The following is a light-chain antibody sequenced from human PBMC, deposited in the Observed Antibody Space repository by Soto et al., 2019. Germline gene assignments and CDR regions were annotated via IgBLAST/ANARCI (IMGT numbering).Light chain of an antibody. CDR2: EVS. CDR1: TTDIRRYNY. V-gene: IGLV2-14*01. Sequence: QPASVSGSPGQSITISCTGTTTDIRRYNYVSWYQHHPDKAPKLILYEVSNRPSGVSDRFSGSKSGTTASLTISGLQPEDEASYYCSSYTSSGTLVFGGGTKLTVL. J-gene: IGLJ2*01. CDR3: SSYTSSGTLV.